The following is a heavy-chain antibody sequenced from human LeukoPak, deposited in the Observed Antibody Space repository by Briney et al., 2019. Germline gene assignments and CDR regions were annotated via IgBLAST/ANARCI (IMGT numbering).Heavy chain of an antibody. V-gene: IGHV1-69*04. Sequence: SVKVSCKASGGTFSSYATSWVRQAPGQGLEWMGRIIPILGIANYAQKFQGRVTITADKSTSTAYMELSSLRSEDTAVYYCARDPWDLSSGWPFDYWGQGTLVTVSS. CDR3: ARDPWDLSSGWPFDY. D-gene: IGHD6-19*01. CDR1: GGTFSSYA. J-gene: IGHJ4*02. CDR2: IIPILGIA.